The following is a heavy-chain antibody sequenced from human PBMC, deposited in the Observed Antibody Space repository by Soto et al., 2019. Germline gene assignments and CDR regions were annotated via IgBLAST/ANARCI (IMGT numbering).Heavy chain of an antibody. V-gene: IGHV3-21*06. J-gene: IGHJ4*02. CDR3: ARGSEDLTSNFDY. CDR2: ISSTTNYI. Sequence: GVYLRFYLASSGFTLTRYSMNWFRQSPGKGLEWVSSISSTTNYIYYGDSMKGRFTISRDNAKNSLYLEMNSLRAEDTAVYYCARGSEDLTSNFDYCGQGTLVTVSS. CDR1: GFTLTRYS.